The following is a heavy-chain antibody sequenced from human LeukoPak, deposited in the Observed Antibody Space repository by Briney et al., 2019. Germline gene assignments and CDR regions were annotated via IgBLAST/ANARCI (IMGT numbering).Heavy chain of an antibody. CDR1: GGSISSGGYY. CDR2: IYYSGST. D-gene: IGHD3-10*01. Sequence: PSETLSLTCTVSGGSISSGGYYWSWIRQHPGKGLEWIGYIYYSGSTYYNPSLKSRVTISVDTSKNQFSLKLSSVTAADTAAYYCARAGYGSGSYVFDYWGQGTLVTVSS. V-gene: IGHV4-31*03. CDR3: ARAGYGSGSYVFDY. J-gene: IGHJ4*02.